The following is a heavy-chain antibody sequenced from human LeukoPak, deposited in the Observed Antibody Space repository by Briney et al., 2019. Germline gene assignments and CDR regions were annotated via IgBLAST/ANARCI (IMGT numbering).Heavy chain of an antibody. CDR3: PREGAVDAYFYY. CDR2: MNHGGSP. CDR1: GESFSGYF. V-gene: IGHV4-34*01. Sequence: PSETLSLTCAVYGESFSGYFWSRLRQPPGKGLKWIGKMNHGGSPNYNPSLQSRVTISVDTSKNQFSLKLSTDITAGTAVQYCPREGAVDAYFYYWRQDTLLTVST. D-gene: IGHD6-19*01. J-gene: IGHJ4*02.